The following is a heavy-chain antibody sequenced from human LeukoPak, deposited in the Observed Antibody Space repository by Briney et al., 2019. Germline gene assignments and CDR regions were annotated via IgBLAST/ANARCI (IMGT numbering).Heavy chain of an antibody. CDR2: VSYDGSNK. D-gene: IGHD6-19*01. V-gene: IGHV3-30-3*01. CDR3: ARDGTTDIAVAGSHFDY. J-gene: IGHJ4*02. CDR1: GFTFSSYA. Sequence: GGSLRLSCAASGFTFSSYAMHWVRQAPGKGLEWVAVVSYDGSNKYYADSVKGRFTISRDNSKNTLYLQMNSLRAEDTAVYYCARDGTTDIAVAGSHFDYWGQGTLVTVSS.